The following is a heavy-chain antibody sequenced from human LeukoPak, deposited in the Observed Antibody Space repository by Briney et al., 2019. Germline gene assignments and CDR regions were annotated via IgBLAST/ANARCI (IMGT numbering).Heavy chain of an antibody. CDR2: ISAYNGNT. CDR3: AREVTMVRGVLAHWFDP. J-gene: IGHJ5*02. Sequence: ASVKVSCKASGYTFTSYAISWVRQAPGQGLEWMGWISAYNGNTNYAQKLQGRVTMTTDTSTSTAYMELRSLRSDDTAVYYCAREVTMVRGVLAHWFDPRGQGTLVTVSS. CDR1: GYTFTSYA. D-gene: IGHD3-10*01. V-gene: IGHV1-18*01.